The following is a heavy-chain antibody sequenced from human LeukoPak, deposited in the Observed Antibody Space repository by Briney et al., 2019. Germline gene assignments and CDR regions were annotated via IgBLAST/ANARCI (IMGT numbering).Heavy chain of an antibody. CDR3: ERNVVPAANDY. CDR1: GFTFSSFA. D-gene: IGHD2-2*01. CDR2: IVGSDDST. V-gene: IGHV3-23*01. J-gene: IGHJ4*02. Sequence: GGSLRLSCAASGFTFSSFAISWVRQAPGKGLEWVSAIVGSDDSTYYADSVKGRFTISRDNSKNTLYLQMNSLRDEDTAIYYCERNVVPAANDYWGQGTLVTVSS.